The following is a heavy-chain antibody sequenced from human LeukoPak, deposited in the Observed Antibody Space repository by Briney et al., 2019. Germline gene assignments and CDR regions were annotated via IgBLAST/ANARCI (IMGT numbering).Heavy chain of an antibody. CDR3: ARLYCSSSSCRHPLISDPYMDV. CDR1: GYTFNTYW. D-gene: IGHD2-2*01. V-gene: IGHV5-51*01. Sequence: GESLRISCKASGYTFNTYWIGWVRQMPGKGLEWMGIIYPGDSDTRYSTSFQDQVTISVDKSISTAYLQWSSLKASDTAMYHCARLYCSSSSCRHPLISDPYMDVWGKGTTVTVSS. J-gene: IGHJ6*03. CDR2: IYPGDSDT.